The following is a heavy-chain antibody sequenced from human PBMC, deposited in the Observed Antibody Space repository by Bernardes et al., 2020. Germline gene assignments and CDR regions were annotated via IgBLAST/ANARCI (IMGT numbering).Heavy chain of an antibody. J-gene: IGHJ4*02. D-gene: IGHD4-17*01. V-gene: IGHV1-18*01. Sequence: VQETRKASGYTFTNYGVTWVRQAPGQELEWMGWMNAHNGNTEYSQQVQDRITMTVDTSTTTAYMELRSLRFDDTAIYFCACGAFSAYWGQGTQLTVSS. CDR1: GYTFTNYG. CDR2: MNAHNGNT. CDR3: ACGAFSAY.